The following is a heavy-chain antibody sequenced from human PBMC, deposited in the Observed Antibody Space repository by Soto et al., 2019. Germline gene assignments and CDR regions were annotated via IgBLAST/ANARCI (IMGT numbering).Heavy chain of an antibody. CDR1: GFRFEDYC. J-gene: IGHJ6*02. CDR3: AKDIWRYQLVIITEGMDF. V-gene: IGHV3-9*01. CDR2: ISWNSLNI. D-gene: IGHD3-16*02. Sequence: GGSLRLSCAASGFRFEDYCIPWVRHAPGKGLEWVSSISWNSLNIAYADSVKGRFTVSRDNAKKSLYLHMNSLRPEDTALYYCAKDIWRYQLVIITEGMDFLGQRTTITVCS.